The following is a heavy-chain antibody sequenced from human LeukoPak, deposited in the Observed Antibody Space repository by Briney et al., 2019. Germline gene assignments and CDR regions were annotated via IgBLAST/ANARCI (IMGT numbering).Heavy chain of an antibody. Sequence: GETLRLSCAASRFTFSSYGMHWVRQAPGKGLEWVAVISYDGSNKYYADSVKGRFTISRDNSKNTLYLQMNSLRAEDTAVYYCARVPSHIVATIDFDYWGQGTLVTVSS. CDR1: RFTFSSYG. D-gene: IGHD5-12*01. V-gene: IGHV3-30*03. CDR3: ARVPSHIVATIDFDY. CDR2: ISYDGSNK. J-gene: IGHJ4*02.